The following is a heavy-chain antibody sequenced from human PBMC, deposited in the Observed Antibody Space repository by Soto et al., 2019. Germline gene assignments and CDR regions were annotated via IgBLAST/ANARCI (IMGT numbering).Heavy chain of an antibody. Sequence: QVQLVQSGAEVKNPGASVKVSCKASGYTFTRYGIGWARQAPGQGLECMGWNNTYNGNTKYAQNVQGRVTLTTDTTTSTAYMELRILRTNDTAIYYCSMVDVYVTPSPQDVWGQGTTVIVSS. D-gene: IGHD3-16*01. CDR3: SMVDVYVTPSPQDV. V-gene: IGHV1-18*01. J-gene: IGHJ6*02. CDR2: NNTYNGNT. CDR1: GYTFTRYG.